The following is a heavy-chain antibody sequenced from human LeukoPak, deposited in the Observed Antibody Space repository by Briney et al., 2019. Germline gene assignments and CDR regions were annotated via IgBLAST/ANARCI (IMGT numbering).Heavy chain of an antibody. CDR1: GYTFTGYY. Sequence: ASVKVSCKASGYTFTGYYMHWVRQAPGQGLEWMGWINPNSGGTNYAQKFQGRVTMTRDTSISTAYMELSRLRFDDTAVYYCARVGSPYYYDSSGYRNWFDPWGQGTLVTVSS. V-gene: IGHV1-2*02. CDR3: ARVGSPYYYDSSGYRNWFDP. D-gene: IGHD3-22*01. J-gene: IGHJ5*02. CDR2: INPNSGGT.